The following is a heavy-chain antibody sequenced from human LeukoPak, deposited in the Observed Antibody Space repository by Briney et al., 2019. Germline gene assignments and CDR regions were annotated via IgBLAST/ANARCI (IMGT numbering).Heavy chain of an antibody. D-gene: IGHD6-13*01. Sequence: GASVKVSCKASGGTFSSYAINWVRQATGQGLEWMGWMNPNSGNTGYAQKFQGRVTITRNTSISTAYMELSSLRSEDTAVYYCARGLVPGMAAAPNGYWGQGTLVTVSS. CDR2: MNPNSGNT. CDR3: ARGLVPGMAAAPNGY. J-gene: IGHJ4*02. V-gene: IGHV1-8*03. CDR1: GGTFSSYA.